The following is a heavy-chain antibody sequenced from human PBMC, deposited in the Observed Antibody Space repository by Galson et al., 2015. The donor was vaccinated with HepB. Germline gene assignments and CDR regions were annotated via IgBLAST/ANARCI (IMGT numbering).Heavy chain of an antibody. CDR1: GFTFSSYG. CDR3: ARGIAAAGTSAFDI. V-gene: IGHV3-33*08. CDR2: IWYDGSNK. Sequence: SLRLSCAASGFTFSSYGMHWVRQAPGKGLEWVAVIWYDGSNKYYADSVKGRFTISRDNSKNTLYLQMNSLRAEDTAVYYCARGIAAAGTSAFDIWGQGTMVTVSS. D-gene: IGHD6-13*01. J-gene: IGHJ3*02.